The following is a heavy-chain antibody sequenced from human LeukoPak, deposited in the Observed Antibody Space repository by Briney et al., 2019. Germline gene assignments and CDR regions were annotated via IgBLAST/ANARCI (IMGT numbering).Heavy chain of an antibody. CDR1: GDTFSSYY. CDR2: ISPSGGSI. CDR3: ARDRWLERPYYYYYMDV. D-gene: IGHD1-1*01. Sequence: ASVKVSCKASGDTFSSYYMHWVRQAPGQGLEWMGIISPSGGSISYAQKFQGRVTMTRDTSTSTVYMELRSLRSDDTAVYYCARDRWLERPYYYYYMDVRGKGTAVTVSS. V-gene: IGHV1-46*01. J-gene: IGHJ6*03.